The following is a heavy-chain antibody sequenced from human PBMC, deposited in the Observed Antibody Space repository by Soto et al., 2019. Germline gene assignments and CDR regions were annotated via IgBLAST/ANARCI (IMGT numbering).Heavy chain of an antibody. D-gene: IGHD6-19*01. CDR1: GGTFSSYA. J-gene: IGHJ4*02. CDR3: ATGPGYSSGWGPFDY. CDR2: IIPSFGTA. Sequence: SVKVSCKASGGTFSSYAISWVRQAPGQGLEWMGGIIPSFGTANYAQKFQGRVTITADESTSTACMELSSLSSEDTAVYYCATGPGYSSGWGPFDYWGQGTLVTVSS. V-gene: IGHV1-69*13.